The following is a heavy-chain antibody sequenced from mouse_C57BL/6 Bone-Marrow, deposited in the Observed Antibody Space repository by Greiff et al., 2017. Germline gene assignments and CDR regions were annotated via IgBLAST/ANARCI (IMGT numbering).Heavy chain of an antibody. CDR1: GYSFTSYY. CDR2: IYPGSGNT. D-gene: IGHD3-2*02. Sequence: VKLQESGPELVKPGASVKISCKASGYSFTSYYIHWVKQRPGQGLEWIGWIYPGSGNTKYNEKFKGKATLTADTSSSTAYMQLSSLTSEDSAVYYCARSRQLRLDYWGQGTTLTVSS. CDR3: ARSRQLRLDY. V-gene: IGHV1-66*01. J-gene: IGHJ2*01.